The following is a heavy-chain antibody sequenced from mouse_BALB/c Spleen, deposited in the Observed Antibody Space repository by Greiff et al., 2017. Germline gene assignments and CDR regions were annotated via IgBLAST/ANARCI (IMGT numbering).Heavy chain of an antibody. V-gene: IGHV2-9-2*01. J-gene: IGHJ4*01. CDR3: VRDWGAGMDY. CDR2: IWTGGGT. Sequence: VQLQESGPGLVAPSQSLSITCTVSGFSLTSYDISWIRQPPGKGLEWLGVIWTGGGTNYNSAFMSRLSISKDNSKSQVFLKMNSLQTDDTAIYYCVRDWGAGMDYWGQGTSVTVSS. CDR1: GFSLTSYD. D-gene: IGHD6-1*01.